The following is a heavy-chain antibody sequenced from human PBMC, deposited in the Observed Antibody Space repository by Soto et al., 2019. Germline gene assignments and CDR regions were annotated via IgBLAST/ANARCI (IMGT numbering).Heavy chain of an antibody. CDR3: ARDRDTYGHGFFDY. CDR2: ISTTSTHT. D-gene: IGHD5-18*01. Sequence: GGSLRLSCAASGFTFSGAAMHWVRQASGKGLEWISYISTTSTHTNYADSVKGRFTVSRDNANNSLYLEMKNLRGDDTAVYFCARDRDTYGHGFFDYWGRGALVTVSS. CDR1: GFTFSGAA. V-gene: IGHV3-11*05. J-gene: IGHJ4*02.